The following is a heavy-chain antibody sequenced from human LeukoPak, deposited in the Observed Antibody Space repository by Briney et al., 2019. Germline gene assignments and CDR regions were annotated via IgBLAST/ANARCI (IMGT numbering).Heavy chain of an antibody. CDR3: ARDYSSLIY. V-gene: IGHV1-2*02. CDR1: GYTFTCYY. D-gene: IGHD6-6*01. Sequence: ASVKVSCKASGYTFTCYYMYWMRQAPGQGLEWMGWINPNSGDTNYAQKFQGRVTMTSDTSISTAYMELTRLRSDDTAMYYCARDYSSLIYWGQGTLVTVSS. CDR2: INPNSGDT. J-gene: IGHJ4*02.